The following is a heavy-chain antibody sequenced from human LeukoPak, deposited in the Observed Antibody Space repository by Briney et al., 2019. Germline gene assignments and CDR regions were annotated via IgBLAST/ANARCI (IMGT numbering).Heavy chain of an antibody. V-gene: IGHV4-34*01. CDR2: INRGGST. D-gene: IGHD3-10*01. CDR3: AKGGGSGSYYNVN. CDR1: GGSFSGYY. J-gene: IGHJ4*02. Sequence: PSETLSLTCPVYGGSFSGYYWGWIRQPPGKGLEWVGEINRGGSTNYNPSLKSRVTISVDTSKNQFSLKLSSVTAADTAVYYCAKGGGSGSYYNVNWGQGTLVTVSS.